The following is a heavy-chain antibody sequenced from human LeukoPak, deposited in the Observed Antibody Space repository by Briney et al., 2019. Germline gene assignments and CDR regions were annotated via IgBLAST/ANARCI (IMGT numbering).Heavy chain of an antibody. CDR1: GGSISSGGYS. V-gene: IGHV4-30-2*01. CDR3: ARTSIAARRANAFDI. CDR2: IYHSGST. J-gene: IGHJ3*02. D-gene: IGHD6-6*01. Sequence: SQTLSLTCAVSGGSISSGGYSWSWIRQPPGKGLEWIGYIYHSGSTYYNPSLKSRVTISVDRSKNQFSLKLSSVTAADTAMYYCARTSIAARRANAFDIWGQGTMVTVSS.